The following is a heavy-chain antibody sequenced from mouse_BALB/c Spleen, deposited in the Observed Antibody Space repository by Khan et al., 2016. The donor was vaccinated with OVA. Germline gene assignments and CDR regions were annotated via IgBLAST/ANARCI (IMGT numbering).Heavy chain of an antibody. V-gene: IGHV1S81*02. D-gene: IGHD1-1*01. CDR1: GYTFTSYW. CDR2: TNPTNGRT. CDR3: ARIKKIVATYFDY. Sequence: QVQLKQSGAELVKAGASVKMSCKASGYTFTSYWMHWVKQRLGQGLEWFAETNPTNGRTSYNEKFKSKATLTVDKSSSTAYMLLSGPTFEDSAVYYCARIKKIVATYFDYWGQGTTLTVSS. J-gene: IGHJ2*01.